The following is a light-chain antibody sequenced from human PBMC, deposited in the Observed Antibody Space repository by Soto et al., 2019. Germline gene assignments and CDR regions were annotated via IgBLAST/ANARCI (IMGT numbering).Light chain of an antibody. CDR2: DAS. CDR1: QGISSD. J-gene: IGKJ3*01. V-gene: IGKV1-13*02. CDR3: QQSNAYPRT. Sequence: AIQLTQSPSSLSASVGDRVIITCRASQGISSDLAWYQQMPGRPPKLLIYDASTLQREVPSRFSGGGSRTDFTLTISSLQPEDFATYYCQQSNAYPRTFGPGTRVDI.